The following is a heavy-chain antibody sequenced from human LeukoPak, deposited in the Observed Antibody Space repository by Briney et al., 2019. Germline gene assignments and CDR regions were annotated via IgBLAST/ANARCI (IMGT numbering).Heavy chain of an antibody. CDR3: ARGPYGSGSSWFDP. D-gene: IGHD3-10*01. Sequence: GGSLRLSCAASGFTFSSNYMSWVRQAPGKGLEWVSVIYSGGSTYYADSVKGRFTISRDNSKNTLYLQMNSLRAEDTAVYYCARGPYGSGSSWFDPWGQGTLVTVSS. J-gene: IGHJ5*02. CDR1: GFTFSSNY. V-gene: IGHV3-53*01. CDR2: IYSGGST.